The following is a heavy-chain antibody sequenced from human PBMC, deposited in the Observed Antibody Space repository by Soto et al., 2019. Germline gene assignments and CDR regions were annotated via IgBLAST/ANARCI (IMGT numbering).Heavy chain of an antibody. CDR1: GFAFSTFG. D-gene: IGHD2-15*01. CDR3: AKTGRGYCTGGSCYENWFDP. CDR2: ISYDGNNE. Sequence: QVQLVESGGGVVQPGRSLRLSCAASGFAFSTFGMHWVRQAPGKGLEWVAVISYDGNNEYYGDSVKGRFTISRDNSKNTLYLQMNSLRPEDTAVYYCAKTGRGYCTGGSCYENWFDPWGQGNLVTVSS. J-gene: IGHJ5*02. V-gene: IGHV3-30*18.